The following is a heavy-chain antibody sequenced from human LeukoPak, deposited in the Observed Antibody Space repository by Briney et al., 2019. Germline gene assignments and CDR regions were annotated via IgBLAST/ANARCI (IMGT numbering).Heavy chain of an antibody. D-gene: IGHD3-10*01. CDR3: ACPNYYGSGSYYDY. J-gene: IGHJ4*02. V-gene: IGHV4-59*12. CDR2: IYYSGST. CDR1: GGSISSYY. Sequence: PSETLSLTCTVSGGSISSYYWSWIRQPPGKGLEWIGYIYYSGSTNYNPSLKSRVTISVDTSKNQFSLKLSSVTAADTAVYYCACPNYYGSGSYYDYWGQGTLVTVSS.